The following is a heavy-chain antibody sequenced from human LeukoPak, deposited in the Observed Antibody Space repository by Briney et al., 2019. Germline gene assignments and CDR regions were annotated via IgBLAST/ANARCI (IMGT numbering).Heavy chain of an antibody. Sequence: GGSLRLSCAASEFTFSNYWMCWVRQAPGKGLEWVANINEGGSEEYYVDSVKGRFTISRDNAENSLYLQMNSLRGEDTAVYYCARGRAAAFDNWGQGTLVTVSS. CDR2: INEGGSEE. CDR1: EFTFSNYW. D-gene: IGHD6-13*01. J-gene: IGHJ4*02. V-gene: IGHV3-7*03. CDR3: ARGRAAAFDN.